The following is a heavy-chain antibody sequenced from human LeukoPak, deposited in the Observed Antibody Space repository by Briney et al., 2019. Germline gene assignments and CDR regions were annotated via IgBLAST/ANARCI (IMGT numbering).Heavy chain of an antibody. D-gene: IGHD2-15*01. J-gene: IGHJ4*02. CDR2: VDYSGST. CDR3: ARLQDSDTAYVDC. Sequence: ETLSLTCTVSGGSISNYHWSWMRQPPGKGLEWIGYVDYSGSTNYSPSLKSRISISVDTSKNQFSLKLRSVTAADTAVYYCARLQDSDTAYVDCWGQGTLVTVSS. CDR1: GGSISNYH. V-gene: IGHV4-59*01.